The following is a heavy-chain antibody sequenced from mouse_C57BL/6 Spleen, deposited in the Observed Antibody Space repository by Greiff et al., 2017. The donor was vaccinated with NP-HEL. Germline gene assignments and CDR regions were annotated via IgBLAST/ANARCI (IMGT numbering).Heavy chain of an antibody. V-gene: IGHV5-17*01. D-gene: IGHD2-5*01. CDR1: GFTFSDYG. J-gene: IGHJ2*01. CDR2: ISSGSSTI. CDR3: ARSRAYYSNYVGY. Sequence: DVHLVESGGGLVKPGGSLKLSCAASGFTFSDYGMHWVRQAPEKGLEWVAYISSGSSTIYYADTVKGRFTISRDNAKNTLFLQMTSLRSEDTAMYYCARSRAYYSNYVGYWGQGTTLTVSS.